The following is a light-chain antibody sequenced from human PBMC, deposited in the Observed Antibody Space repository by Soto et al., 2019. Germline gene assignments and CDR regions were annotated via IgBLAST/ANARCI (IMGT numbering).Light chain of an antibody. Sequence: EIVLSQSPATQSLSPGERATLSCRASQSVSRTYLAWYQQKPVQAPRLLIYATSSRATGIPDRFSGSGSGTDFTLTISRLEPEDFAVYYCQQYDDSPPTFGQGTKVDIK. J-gene: IGKJ1*01. CDR1: QSVSRTY. CDR3: QQYDDSPPT. V-gene: IGKV3-20*01. CDR2: ATS.